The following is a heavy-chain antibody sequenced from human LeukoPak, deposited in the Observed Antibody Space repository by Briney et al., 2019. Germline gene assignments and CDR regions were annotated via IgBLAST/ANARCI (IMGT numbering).Heavy chain of an antibody. V-gene: IGHV3-11*01. D-gene: IGHD6-13*01. CDR1: GFTFSDYF. Sequence: GGFLRLSCAASGFTFSDYFMTWSRQAPGKGLEWVSYISNSGGTIYYSDSVKGRFTISRDNAKNLLYLEMDSLRAGDTAVYYCARMRSSWYFDHWGQGSLVTVSS. CDR2: ISNSGGTI. CDR3: ARMRSSWYFDH. J-gene: IGHJ4*02.